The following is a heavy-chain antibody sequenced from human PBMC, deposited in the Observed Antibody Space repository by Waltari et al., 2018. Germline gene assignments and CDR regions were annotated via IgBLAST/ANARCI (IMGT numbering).Heavy chain of an antibody. CDR2: IIPIFGTA. Sequence: QVKLVQSGAEVNKPGSSVKVSCKLSGGNSSSYAISWVRQAPGQGHEWMGRIIPIFGTANYAQKFQGRVTITADKSTSTAYMELSSLRSEDTAVYYCARGGITGTTFAFDIWGQGTMVTVSS. CDR1: GGNSSSYA. D-gene: IGHD1-20*01. V-gene: IGHV1-69*08. CDR3: ARGGITGTTFAFDI. J-gene: IGHJ3*02.